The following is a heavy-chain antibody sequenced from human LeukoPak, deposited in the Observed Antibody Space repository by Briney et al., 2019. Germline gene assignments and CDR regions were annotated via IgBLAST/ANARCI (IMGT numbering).Heavy chain of an antibody. V-gene: IGHV3-20*04. D-gene: IGHD3-10*01. CDR1: GFTFDDCG. CDR3: ARVKLLYGSGIGDAFDI. J-gene: IGHJ3*02. CDR2: INWNGGST. Sequence: GGSLRLSCAASGFTFDDCGMSWVRQAPGKGLEWVSGINWNGGSTGYEDSVKGRFTISRDNAKNSPYLQMNSLRAEDTALYYCARVKLLYGSGIGDAFDIWGQGTMVTVSS.